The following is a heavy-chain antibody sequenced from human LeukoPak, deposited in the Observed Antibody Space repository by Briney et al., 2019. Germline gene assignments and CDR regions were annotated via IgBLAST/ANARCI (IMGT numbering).Heavy chain of an antibody. D-gene: IGHD2-2*01. Sequence: SETLSLTCAVSGGSISSSNWWSWVRQPPGKGLEWIGEIYHSGSTNYNPSLKSRVTISVDRSKNQFSLKLSSVTAADTAVYYCAVVPAAYPALDYWGQGTLVTVSS. CDR3: AVVPAAYPALDY. CDR2: IYHSGST. J-gene: IGHJ4*02. V-gene: IGHV4-4*02. CDR1: GGSISSSNW.